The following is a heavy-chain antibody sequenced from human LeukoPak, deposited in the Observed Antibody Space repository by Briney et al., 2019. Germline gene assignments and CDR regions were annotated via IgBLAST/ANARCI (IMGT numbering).Heavy chain of an antibody. Sequence: GGSLRLACAASGFTLSSNWMHWVRHAPGGGLVWLSRINGDGSDTPYADSVKGRFTISRDNARNTLHLQMNSLRVEDTAVYYCARGSATGWPDFLDYWGQGSLVTVSS. CDR1: GFTLSSNW. D-gene: IGHD2-15*01. CDR3: ARGSATGWPDFLDY. V-gene: IGHV3-74*01. CDR2: INGDGSDT. J-gene: IGHJ4*02.